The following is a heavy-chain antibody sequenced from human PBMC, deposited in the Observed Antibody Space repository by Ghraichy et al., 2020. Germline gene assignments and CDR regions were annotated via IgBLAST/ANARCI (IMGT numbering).Heavy chain of an antibody. D-gene: IGHD1-1*01. CDR3: ARGWILSTYYYGMDV. J-gene: IGHJ6*02. V-gene: IGHV4-59*12. Sequence: SETLSLTCTVSGGAIANYFWSWIRQAPGKELEWIGYIYYSGTTEYNPSLKSRVTISIDTSNTQFSLEVSSLTAADTAVYYCARGWILSTYYYGMDVWGQGTTVTVSS. CDR1: GGAIANYF. CDR2: IYYSGTT.